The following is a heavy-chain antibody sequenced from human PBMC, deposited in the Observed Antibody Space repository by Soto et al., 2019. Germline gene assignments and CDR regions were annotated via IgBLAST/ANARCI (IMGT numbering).Heavy chain of an antibody. CDR2: ISSSSSYI. J-gene: IGHJ5*02. CDR3: ARDGGGKRPITHWFDP. Sequence: EVQLVESGGGLVKPGGSLRLSCAASGFTFSSYSMNWVRQAPGKGLEWVSSISSSSSYIYYADSVKGRFTISRDNAKNSLYLQMNSLRAEDTAVYYCARDGGGKRPITHWFDPWGQGTLVTVSS. D-gene: IGHD2-15*01. V-gene: IGHV3-21*01. CDR1: GFTFSSYS.